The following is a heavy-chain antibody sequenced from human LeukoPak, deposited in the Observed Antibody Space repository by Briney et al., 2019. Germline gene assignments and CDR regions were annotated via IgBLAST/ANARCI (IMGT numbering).Heavy chain of an antibody. CDR2: IYYSGST. J-gene: IGHJ6*02. CDR3: ARTVVDGCPGVFCYYYGMDV. Sequence: PSETLSLTCTVSGGSIRSYYWSWIRQPPGKGLEWIGYIYYSGSTNYNPSLKSRITISVDTSRNQFSLKLSSVTAADTAVYYCARTVVDGCPGVFCYYYGMDVWGQGTTVTVSS. CDR1: GGSIRSYY. D-gene: IGHD3-9*01. V-gene: IGHV4-59*12.